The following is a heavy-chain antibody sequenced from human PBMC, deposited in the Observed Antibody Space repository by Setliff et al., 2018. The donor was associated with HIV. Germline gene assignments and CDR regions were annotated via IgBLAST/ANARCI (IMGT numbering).Heavy chain of an antibody. CDR1: GDTISNGDYY. V-gene: IGHV4-39*07. CDR3: ARGLDSAKIHY. D-gene: IGHD6-25*01. Sequence: SETLSLTCTVSGDTISNGDYYWGWIRQPPGKGLDWIGEIHPSGNTYYNPSLQSRVTISVDTSKNQFSLNLSSVTAADTAVYYCARGLDSAKIHYWGQGTLVTVSS. J-gene: IGHJ4*02. CDR2: IHPSGNT.